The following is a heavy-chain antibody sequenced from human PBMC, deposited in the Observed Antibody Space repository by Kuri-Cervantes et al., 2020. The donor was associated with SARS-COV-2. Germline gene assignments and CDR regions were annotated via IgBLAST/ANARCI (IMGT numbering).Heavy chain of an antibody. Sequence: GESLKISCAASGFTFSSYSMSWVRQAPGKGLEWVSYISSSSSTIYYADSVKGRFTISRDNAKNSLYLQMNSLRDEDTAVYYCAREGYYDSSGYFDYWGQGTLVTVSS. CDR2: ISSSSSTI. J-gene: IGHJ4*02. CDR3: AREGYYDSSGYFDY. D-gene: IGHD3-22*01. CDR1: GFTFSSYS. V-gene: IGHV3-48*02.